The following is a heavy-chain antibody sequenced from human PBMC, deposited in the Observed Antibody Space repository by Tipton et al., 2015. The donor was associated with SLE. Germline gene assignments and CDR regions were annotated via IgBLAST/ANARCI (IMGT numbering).Heavy chain of an antibody. V-gene: IGHV4-39*07. Sequence: TLSRTCTVSGGSVSSCNYYWGWIRQAPGKGLEWIGSIYYGGNIYYNPSLKSRVTISLDTSKNLFSLNLNSVTAADTAVYYCARQVSIFGRFDYWGQGTLVTVSS. CDR2: IYYGGNI. D-gene: IGHD3-3*01. CDR1: GGSVSSCNYY. J-gene: IGHJ4*02. CDR3: ARQVSIFGRFDY.